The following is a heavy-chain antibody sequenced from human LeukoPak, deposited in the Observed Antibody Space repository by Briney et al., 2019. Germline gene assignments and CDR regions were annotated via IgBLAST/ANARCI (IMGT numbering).Heavy chain of an antibody. Sequence: GGSLRLSCAASGFTFSSYWMYWVRQAPGEGLVWVANIRQDGSEKYYVDSVKGRFTISRDNAKNSLYLQMDSLRVEDTAVYYCAKEGRSLQTYWGQGTLVTVSS. CDR3: AKEGRSLQTY. CDR1: GFTFSSYW. V-gene: IGHV3-7*03. CDR2: IRQDGSEK. J-gene: IGHJ4*02. D-gene: IGHD5-24*01.